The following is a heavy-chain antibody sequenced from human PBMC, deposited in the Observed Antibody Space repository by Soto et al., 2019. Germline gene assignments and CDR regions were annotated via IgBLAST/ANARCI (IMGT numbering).Heavy chain of an antibody. D-gene: IGHD6-19*01. V-gene: IGHV4-61*01. J-gene: IGHJ4*02. CDR3: ARVDSSGWRYYFDY. Sequence: QVQLQESGPGLVKPSETLSLTCTVSGGSVSSGSYYWSWIRQPPGTGLEWIGYIYDSGSTNYNPSLKSRVTISVDTSKTQFSLKLSSVTAADTAVYYCARVDSSGWRYYFDYWGQGTLVTVSS. CDR1: GGSVSSGSYY. CDR2: IYDSGST.